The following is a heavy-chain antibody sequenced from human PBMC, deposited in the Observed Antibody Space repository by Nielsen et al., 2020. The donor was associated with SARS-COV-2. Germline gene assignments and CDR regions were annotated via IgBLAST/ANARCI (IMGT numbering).Heavy chain of an antibody. D-gene: IGHD6-13*01. J-gene: IGHJ4*02. CDR1: GYTFTNYG. CDR2: ISAYNGNT. CDR3: ARGSGIAAAGDFDY. V-gene: IGHV1-18*04. Sequence: ASVKVSCKTSGYTFTNYGISWVRQAPGQGLEWMGWISAYNGNTNYAQKLQGRVTMTTDTSTSTAYMELRSLRSDDTAVYYCARGSGIAAAGDFDYWGQGTLVTVSS.